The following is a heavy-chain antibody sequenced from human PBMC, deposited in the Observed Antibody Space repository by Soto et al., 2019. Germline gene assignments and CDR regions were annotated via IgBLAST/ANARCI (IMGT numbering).Heavy chain of an antibody. D-gene: IGHD3-22*01. CDR1: GYTFTSYA. CDR3: ARDQYYYDSSGYGAAYDYYGMDV. CDR2: INAGNGNT. Sequence: ASVKVSCKASGYTFTSYAMHWVRQAPRQRLEWMGWINAGNGNTKYSQKFQGRVTITRDTSASTAYMELSSLRSEDTAVYYCARDQYYYDSSGYGAAYDYYGMDVWGQGTTVTVSS. J-gene: IGHJ6*02. V-gene: IGHV1-3*01.